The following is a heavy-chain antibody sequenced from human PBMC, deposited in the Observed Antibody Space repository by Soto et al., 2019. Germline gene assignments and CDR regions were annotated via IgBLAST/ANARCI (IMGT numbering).Heavy chain of an antibody. CDR3: AKDHAREQFVGGENSFAS. D-gene: IGHD3-16*01. Sequence: EMQLLESGGGLVQPGASLRLSCAASGFTFSNYAMSWARQAPGKGLEWVSTISGSGVRTYYADSVKGRFTISRDNSKNTLDLQMNSLRAEDTAIYYCAKDHAREQFVGGENSFASWGQGTLVTVSS. CDR2: ISGSGVRT. J-gene: IGHJ5*01. V-gene: IGHV3-23*01. CDR1: GFTFSNYA.